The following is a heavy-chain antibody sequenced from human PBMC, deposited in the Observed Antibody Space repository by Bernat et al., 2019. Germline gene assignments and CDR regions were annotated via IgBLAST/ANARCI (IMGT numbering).Heavy chain of an antibody. CDR2: ISSDGTKK. D-gene: IGHD6-19*01. V-gene: IGHV3-30*01. CDR1: GFTFSSFS. Sequence: QVQLVESGGGVVQPGRSLRLSCAASGFTFSSFSMHWFRQAPGKGLEWVAVISSDGTKKYYADSVKGRLTIARDSSKNTLSLQMDSLRAEDTAVYYCARDAGYSTGLYFMPWGQGTLVTVSS. J-gene: IGHJ5*02. CDR3: ARDAGYSTGLYFMP.